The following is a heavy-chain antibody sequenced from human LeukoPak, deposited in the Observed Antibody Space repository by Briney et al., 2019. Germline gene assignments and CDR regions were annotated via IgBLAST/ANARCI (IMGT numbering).Heavy chain of an antibody. Sequence: GGAQRLSCAASGFTFSSYAMSWVRQAPGKGLEWVSAISGSGGSTYYADSVKGRFTISRDNSKNTLYLQMNSRRAEDTAVYYCAKSRNNWFDPWGQGTLVTVSS. CDR1: GFTFSSYA. V-gene: IGHV3-23*01. CDR3: AKSRNNWFDP. J-gene: IGHJ5*02. CDR2: ISGSGGST.